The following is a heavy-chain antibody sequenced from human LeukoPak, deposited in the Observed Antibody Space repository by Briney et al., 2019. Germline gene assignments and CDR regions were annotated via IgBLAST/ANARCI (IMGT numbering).Heavy chain of an antibody. CDR2: ISSSSSYI. D-gene: IGHD2-8*01. Sequence: GGSLRLSCAASGFTFSSYSMNWVRQAPGKGLEWVSSISSSSSYIYYADSVKGRFTISRDNAKNSLYLQMNSLRAEDTAVYYCARAACTNGVCYFFDYWGQGTLVIVSS. J-gene: IGHJ4*02. CDR3: ARAACTNGVCYFFDY. V-gene: IGHV3-21*01. CDR1: GFTFSSYS.